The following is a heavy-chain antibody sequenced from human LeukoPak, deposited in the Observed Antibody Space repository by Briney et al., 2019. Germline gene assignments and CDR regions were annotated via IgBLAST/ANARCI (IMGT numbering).Heavy chain of an antibody. V-gene: IGHV1-18*04. D-gene: IGHD6-19*01. CDR3: TYSSGWFPYFGY. CDR1: GYSFTGYY. CDR2: ISAYNGNT. J-gene: IGHJ4*02. Sequence: ASVKVSCKASGYSFTGYYIHWVRQAPGQGLEWMGWISAYNGNTNYAQKLQGRVTMTTDTSTSTAYMELRSLRSDDTAVYYCTYSSGWFPYFGYWGQGTLVTVSS.